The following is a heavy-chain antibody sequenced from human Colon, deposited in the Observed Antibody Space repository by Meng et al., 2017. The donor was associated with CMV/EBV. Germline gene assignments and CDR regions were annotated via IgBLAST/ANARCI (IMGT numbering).Heavy chain of an antibody. J-gene: IGHJ6*02. CDR3: ASGGGSGSYFAYGMDV. Sequence: GGSLRLSCTASGFTFGDYAMSWVRQAPGKGLEWVANIKQDGSEKYYVDSVRGRFTISRDNAKNSLYLQMNSLRAEDTAVYYCASGGGSGSYFAYGMDVWGQGTTVTVSS. D-gene: IGHD3-10*01. V-gene: IGHV3-7*01. CDR2: IKQDGSEK. CDR1: GFTFGDYA.